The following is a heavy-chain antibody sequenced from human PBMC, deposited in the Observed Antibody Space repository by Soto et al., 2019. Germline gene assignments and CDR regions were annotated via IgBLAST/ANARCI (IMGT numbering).Heavy chain of an antibody. D-gene: IGHD1-26*01. CDR1: GGSFNHYY. V-gene: IGHV4-59*08. Sequence: QVQLQESGQELVRPSETLSLTCTVSGGSFNHYYWTWIRQPPGKGLEWMGYIYYSGTTTNYNPSLKSRVTLSVDTSKNQFSLKLSSVTAADTAVYYCARLGGSYAVPHFDYWGQGTLVTVSS. J-gene: IGHJ4*02. CDR2: IYYSGTTT. CDR3: ARLGGSYAVPHFDY.